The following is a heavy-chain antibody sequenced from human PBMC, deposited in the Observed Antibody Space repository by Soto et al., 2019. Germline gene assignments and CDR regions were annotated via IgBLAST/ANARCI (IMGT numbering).Heavy chain of an antibody. CDR1: GYTFTTHN. V-gene: IGHV1-46*01. Sequence: GASVKVSCKASGYTFTTHNMHWVRQAPGQGLEWMGIINPGLGTTTYAQKFRGRVTMTSDTSTSTVYMELSSLRSEDTAVYYCARSTMTFYYFDFWSQGTLVTVSS. CDR2: INPGLGTT. D-gene: IGHD4-17*01. CDR3: ARSTMTFYYFDF. J-gene: IGHJ4*02.